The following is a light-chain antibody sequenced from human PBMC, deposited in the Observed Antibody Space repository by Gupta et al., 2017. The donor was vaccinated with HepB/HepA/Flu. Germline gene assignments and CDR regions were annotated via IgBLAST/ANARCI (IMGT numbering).Light chain of an antibody. Sequence: QSVLTQPPSVSGAPGQRVTIPCTGSSSNIGTAYDVQWYQHLPGTAPKLLNYSNTDRPSGVPDRFSGSKSGTSASLAITGLQAEDEADYFCQSYDSSGNIVVFGGGTRLTVL. CDR3: QSYDSSGNIVV. CDR1: SSNIGTAYD. J-gene: IGLJ2*01. CDR2: SNT. V-gene: IGLV1-40*01.